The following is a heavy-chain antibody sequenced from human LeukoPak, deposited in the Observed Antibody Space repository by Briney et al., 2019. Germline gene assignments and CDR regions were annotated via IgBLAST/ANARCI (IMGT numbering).Heavy chain of an antibody. D-gene: IGHD2-2*01. CDR2: INHSGST. CDR3: ARGYCSSTSCYTFDY. CDR1: GGSFSGYY. Sequence: SETLSLTCAVYGGSFSGYYWSWIRQPPGKGLEWIGEINHSGSTNYNPSLKSRVTISVDTSKNQFSLKLSSVTAADTAVYYYARGYCSSTSCYTFDYWGQGTLVTVSS. J-gene: IGHJ4*02. V-gene: IGHV4-34*01.